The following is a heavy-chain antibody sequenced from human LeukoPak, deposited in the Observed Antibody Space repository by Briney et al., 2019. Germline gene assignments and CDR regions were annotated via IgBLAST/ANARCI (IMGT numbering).Heavy chain of an antibody. CDR2: ISGSGGST. D-gene: IGHD5-12*01. CDR3: ARDPQWLRHNHLFDY. Sequence: PGGSLRLSCAASGFTFSSYAMSWVRQAPGKGLEWVSAISGSGGSTYYADSVKGRFTISRDNSKNTLYLQMNSLRAEDTAVYYCARDPQWLRHNHLFDYWGQGTLVTVSS. CDR1: GFTFSSYA. J-gene: IGHJ4*02. V-gene: IGHV3-23*01.